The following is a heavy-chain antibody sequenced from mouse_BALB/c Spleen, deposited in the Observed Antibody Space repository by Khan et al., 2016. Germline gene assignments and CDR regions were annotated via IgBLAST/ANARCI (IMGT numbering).Heavy chain of an antibody. Sequence: EVELVESGGGLVKPGGSLKLSCAASGFTFSSYAMSWVRQTPEKRLEWVASISSGGSTYYPDSVKGRFTISRDNARNILYLQMSSLRSEETAMYYCARGISYGYDVGFAYWGQGTLVTVSA. CDR1: GFTFSSYA. V-gene: IGHV5-6-5*01. CDR2: ISSGGST. J-gene: IGHJ3*01. CDR3: ARGISYGYDVGFAY. D-gene: IGHD2-2*01.